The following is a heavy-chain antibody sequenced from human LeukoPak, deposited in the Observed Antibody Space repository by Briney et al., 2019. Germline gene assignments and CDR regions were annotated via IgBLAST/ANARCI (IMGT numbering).Heavy chain of an antibody. CDR2: IYHSGST. V-gene: IGHV4-38-2*01. CDR3: ARQTPTGEYSLYQARFDY. Sequence: SETLSLTCAVSGYSISSGYYWGWIRQPPGKGLEWIGSIYHSGSTYYNPSLKSRVTISADTSKNQFSLKLTSVTAADTAVYYCARQTPTGEYSLYQARFDYWGQGTLVTVSS. J-gene: IGHJ4*02. CDR1: GYSISSGYY. D-gene: IGHD5/OR15-5a*01.